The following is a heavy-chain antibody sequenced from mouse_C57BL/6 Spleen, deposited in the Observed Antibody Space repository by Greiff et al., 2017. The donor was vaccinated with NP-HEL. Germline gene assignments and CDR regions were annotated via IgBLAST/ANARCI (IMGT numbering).Heavy chain of an antibody. V-gene: IGHV1-64*01. D-gene: IGHD1-1*01. J-gene: IGHJ4*01. CDR1: GYTFTSYW. CDR2: IHPNSGST. CDR3: ARRDYGSSLYAMDY. Sequence: VKLQQPGAELVKPGASVKLSCKASGYTFTSYWMHWVKQRPGQGLEWIGMIHPNSGSTNYNEKFKSKATLTVDKSSSTAYMQLSSLTSEDSAVYYGARRDYGSSLYAMDYWGQGTSVTVSS.